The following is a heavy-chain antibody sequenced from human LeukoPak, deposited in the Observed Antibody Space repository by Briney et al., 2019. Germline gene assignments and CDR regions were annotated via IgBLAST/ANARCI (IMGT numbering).Heavy chain of an antibody. Sequence: GESLKISCKGSGYSFTNYWIGWVRQMPGKGLEWMGTIYPGDSDTKYSPSFQGQVTISADKSISTAYLQWTSLKASDTAMFYCAKLSSGYYSTPFDYWGQGTLVTVSS. D-gene: IGHD3-22*01. CDR3: AKLSSGYYSTPFDY. CDR1: GYSFTNYW. J-gene: IGHJ4*02. V-gene: IGHV5-51*01. CDR2: IYPGDSDT.